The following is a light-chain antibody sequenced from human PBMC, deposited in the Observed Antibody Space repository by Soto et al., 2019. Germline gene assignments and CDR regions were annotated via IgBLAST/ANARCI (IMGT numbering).Light chain of an antibody. CDR2: EGS. Sequence: QSALTQPASVSGSPGQSITIYCTGNSSDVGSYNLVSWYQQYPGKAPKLMIYEGSKRPSGVSNRFSGSKSGNTASLTISGLQAEDEADYYCCSYAGSSTYVFGTGTKVTVL. V-gene: IGLV2-23*01. CDR3: CSYAGSSTYV. CDR1: SSDVGSYNL. J-gene: IGLJ1*01.